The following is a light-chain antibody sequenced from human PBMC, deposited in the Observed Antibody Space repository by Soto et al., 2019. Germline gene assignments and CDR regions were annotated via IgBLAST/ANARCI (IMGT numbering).Light chain of an antibody. V-gene: IGLV2-14*01. CDR2: EVS. CDR3: RSYTSTSVV. Sequence: QSVLTQPASVSGSPGQSITISCTGTSSDIGNYNYVSWYQQHPGKAPKVLIYEVSYRPSGVSNRFSGSKSGNTASLTISGLQAEDEADYYCRSYTSTSVVFGGGTKLTVL. CDR1: SSDIGNYNY. J-gene: IGLJ2*01.